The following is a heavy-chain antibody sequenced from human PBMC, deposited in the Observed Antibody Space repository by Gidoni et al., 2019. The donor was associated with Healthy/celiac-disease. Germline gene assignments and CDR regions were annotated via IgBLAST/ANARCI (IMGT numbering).Heavy chain of an antibody. CDR3: ARGDIVVVESRARGFDP. J-gene: IGHJ5*02. Sequence: QVQLVESGGGVVQPGRSLRLSCAASGFTFRSSGMHWVRQAPGKGLEWVAVIWYDGSNKYYADSVKGRFTISRDNSKNTLYLQMNSLRAEDTAVYYCARGDIVVVESRARGFDPWGQGTLVTVSS. D-gene: IGHD2-15*01. CDR1: GFTFRSSG. V-gene: IGHV3-33*01. CDR2: IWYDGSNK.